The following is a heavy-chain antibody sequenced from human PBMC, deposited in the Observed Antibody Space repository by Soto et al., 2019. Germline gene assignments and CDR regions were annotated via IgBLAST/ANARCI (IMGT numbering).Heavy chain of an antibody. V-gene: IGHV1-69*13. CDR2: IIPIFGTA. CDR3: ARGAGYSYGSHPGRLEHS. CDR1: GGTFSSYA. Sequence: SEKVSCKASGGTFSSYAISWVRQAPGQGLEWMGGIIPIFGTANYAQKFQGRVTITADESTSTAYMELSSLRSEDTAVYYCARGAGYSYGSHPGRLEHSWGQGTLVTVSS. D-gene: IGHD5-18*01. J-gene: IGHJ5*02.